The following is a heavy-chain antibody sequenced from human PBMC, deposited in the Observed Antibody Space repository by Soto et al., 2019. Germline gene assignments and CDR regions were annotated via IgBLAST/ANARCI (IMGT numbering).Heavy chain of an antibody. CDR2: IIPIFGTA. CDR3: ASLDLGENWNYAYNWFDP. D-gene: IGHD1-7*01. J-gene: IGHJ5*02. Sequence: SVKVSCKASGGTFSSYAISWVRQAPGQGLEWMGGIIPIFGTANYAQKFQGRVTITADESTSTAYMELSSLRSEDTAVYYRASLDLGENWNYAYNWFDPWGQGTLVTVSS. CDR1: GGTFSSYA. V-gene: IGHV1-69*13.